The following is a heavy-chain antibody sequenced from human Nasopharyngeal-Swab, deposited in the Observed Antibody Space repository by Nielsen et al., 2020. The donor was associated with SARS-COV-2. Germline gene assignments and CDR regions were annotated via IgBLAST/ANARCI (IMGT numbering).Heavy chain of an antibody. D-gene: IGHD1-20*01. CDR3: AREQITGSLYNWFDP. J-gene: IGHJ5*02. CDR1: GFTFTNYW. V-gene: IGHV3-74*01. Sequence: GESLKISCAVSGFTFTNYWMHWVRRTPGKGLVWVSRINIDGSRTGYADSVKGRFTISRDNAKNSLYLQMNSLRAEDTAVYYCAREQITGSLYNWFDPWGQGTLVTVSS. CDR2: INIDGSRT.